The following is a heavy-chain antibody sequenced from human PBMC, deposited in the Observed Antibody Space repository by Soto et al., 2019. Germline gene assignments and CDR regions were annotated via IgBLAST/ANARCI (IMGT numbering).Heavy chain of an antibody. Sequence: ASVKVSCKVSGYTLTELSMHWVRQAPGKGLEWMGGFDPEDGETIYAQKFQGRVTMTEDTSADTAYMELSSLRSEDTAVYYCATKSAGLTDPSFDYWGQGALVTVSS. CDR2: FDPEDGET. D-gene: IGHD3-9*01. CDR1: GYTLTELS. CDR3: ATKSAGLTDPSFDY. V-gene: IGHV1-24*01. J-gene: IGHJ4*02.